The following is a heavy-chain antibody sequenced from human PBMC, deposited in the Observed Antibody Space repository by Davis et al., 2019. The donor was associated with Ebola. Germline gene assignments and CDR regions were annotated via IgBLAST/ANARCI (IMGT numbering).Heavy chain of an antibody. V-gene: IGHV5-51*01. CDR1: GYSFTSYC. Sequence: GESLKISCKGSGYSFTSYCIGWVRQMPGKGLEWMGIIYPGDSDTRYSPSFQGQVTISADKSISTAYLQWSSLKASDTAMYYCARSDYRNYYYYYGMDVWGQGTTVTVSS. CDR3: ARSDYRNYYYYYGMDV. J-gene: IGHJ6*02. CDR2: IYPGDSDT. D-gene: IGHD4-11*01.